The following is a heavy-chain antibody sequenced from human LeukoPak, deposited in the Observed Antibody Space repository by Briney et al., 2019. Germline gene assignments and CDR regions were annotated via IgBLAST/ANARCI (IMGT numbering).Heavy chain of an antibody. D-gene: IGHD3-22*01. CDR1: GYTFTKYG. CDR3: VRARGDRSGYYRY. V-gene: IGHV1-18*01. CDR2: ISVYDGNT. J-gene: IGHJ4*02. Sequence: GASVKVSGKTSGYTFTKYGISWVRQAPGQGPEWMGWISVYDGNTNYAQKLQDRLTLTTDTSTDTAHMELRSLRSDDTAVYYCVRARGDRSGYYRYWGQGTLVTVSS.